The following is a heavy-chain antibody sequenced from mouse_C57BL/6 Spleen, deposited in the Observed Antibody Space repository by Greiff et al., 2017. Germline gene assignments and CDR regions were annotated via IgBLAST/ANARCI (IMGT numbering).Heavy chain of an antibody. D-gene: IGHD1-1*01. CDR1: GYTFTDYE. CDR2: IDPETGGT. CDR3: TRRHGSNPLDY. Sequence: QVQLQQSGAELVRPGASVTLSCKASGYTFTDYEMHWVKQTPVHGLEWIGAIDPETGGTAYNQKFKGKAILTADKSSSTAYMGLRSLTSEDSAVYYCTRRHGSNPLDYWGQGTTLTVSS. V-gene: IGHV1-15*01. J-gene: IGHJ2*01.